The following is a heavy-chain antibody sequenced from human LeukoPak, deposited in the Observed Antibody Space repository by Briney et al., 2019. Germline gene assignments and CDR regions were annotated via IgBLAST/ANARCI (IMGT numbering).Heavy chain of an antibody. V-gene: IGHV3-23*01. D-gene: IGHD2/OR15-2a*01. Sequence: PGGSLRLSCAASGITFSSYAMNWVRQAPGKGLEWVASITCTGGETNYADSVKGRVTISRDNSKNTLYLQMNSLRAEDTATYYCAKGGANRVYYFDSWGQGTLVTVSS. CDR1: GITFSSYA. CDR2: ITCTGGET. J-gene: IGHJ4*02. CDR3: AKGGANRVYYFDS.